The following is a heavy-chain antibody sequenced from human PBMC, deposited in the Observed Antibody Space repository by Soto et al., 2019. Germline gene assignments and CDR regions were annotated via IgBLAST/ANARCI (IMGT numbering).Heavy chain of an antibody. CDR1: GYTFTGYY. J-gene: IGHJ1*01. CDR3: ARVKGQWELTECFQH. CDR2: INPNSGGT. Sequence: ASVKVSCKASGYTFTGYYMHWVRQAPGQGLEWMGWINPNSGGTNYAQKFQGRVTMTRDTSISTAYMELSRLRSDDTAVYYCARVKGQWELTECFQHWGQGTLVTVSS. D-gene: IGHD1-26*01. V-gene: IGHV1-2*02.